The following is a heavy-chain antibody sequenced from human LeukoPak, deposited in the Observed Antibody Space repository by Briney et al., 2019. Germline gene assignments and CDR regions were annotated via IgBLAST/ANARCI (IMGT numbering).Heavy chain of an antibody. J-gene: IGHJ4*02. D-gene: IGHD2-2*01. CDR3: ARDLSLGMPGGFDY. V-gene: IGHV3-66*01. CDR2: IYSGGST. CDR1: GFTVSSNY. Sequence: PGGSLRLSCAASGFTVSSNYMSWVRQAPGKGLEWVSVIYSGGSTYYADSVKGRFTISRDNARNSLYLQMSSLRGEDTAIYYCARDLSLGMPGGFDYWGQGILVTVSS.